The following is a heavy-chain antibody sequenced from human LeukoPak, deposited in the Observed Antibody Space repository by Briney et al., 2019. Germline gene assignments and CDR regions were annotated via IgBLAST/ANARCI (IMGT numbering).Heavy chain of an antibody. CDR2: VFYSGRT. CDR3: VRETATYYYDSRGYYRQTEVFDI. J-gene: IGHJ3*02. CDR1: GDSVRTDSHY. Sequence: SETLSLTCFVSGDSVRTDSHYWSWIRQPPGKGLEWIGNVFYSGRTAYNPSLKSRVTISVDMSKSQFSLQLSSVTAADTAVYYCVRETATYYYDSRGYYRQTEVFDIWGQGTPVIVSS. D-gene: IGHD3-22*01. V-gene: IGHV4-61*01.